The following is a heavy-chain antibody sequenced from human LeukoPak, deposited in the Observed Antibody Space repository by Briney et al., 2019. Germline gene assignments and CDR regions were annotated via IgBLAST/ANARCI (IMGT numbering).Heavy chain of an antibody. V-gene: IGHV4-59*01. J-gene: IGHJ4*02. CDR1: GGSINNYY. Sequence: SETLSLTCTVSGGSINNYYWNWIRQPPGKGLEWIGYIYSNVNTNYSPSLKSRVTISVDTSNNQFSLKLSSVTAADTAVYYCARAGSYRNYGHIWGQGTLVTVSS. CDR2: IYSNVNT. CDR3: ARAGSYRNYGHI. D-gene: IGHD3-16*02.